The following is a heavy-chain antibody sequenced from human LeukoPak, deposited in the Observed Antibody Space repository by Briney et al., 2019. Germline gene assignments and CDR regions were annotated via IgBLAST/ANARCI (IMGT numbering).Heavy chain of an antibody. CDR3: ARGIVVVPAAITYYYYYMDV. CDR2: MNPKSGNT. D-gene: IGHD2-2*01. V-gene: IGHV1-8*02. J-gene: IGHJ6*03. Sequence: GASVKVSCKASGYTFTSYAMHWVRQATGQGLEWMGWMNPKSGNTGYAQKFQGRVTMTRNTSISTAYMELSSLRSQDTAVYYCARGIVVVPAAITYYYYYMDVWGKGTTVTISS. CDR1: GYTFTSYA.